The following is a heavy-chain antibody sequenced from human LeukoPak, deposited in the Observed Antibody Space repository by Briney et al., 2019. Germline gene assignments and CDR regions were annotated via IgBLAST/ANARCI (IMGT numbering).Heavy chain of an antibody. CDR1: DDSVNTYY. CDR2: IYNRGST. V-gene: IGHV4-59*02. J-gene: IGHJ5*02. Sequence: SETLSLTCIGSDDSVNTYYCSWIRQAPGKGLEWIGYIYNRGSTKYNPSLKSRATISVDTSKNQFSLKLTSVTVADTAVYYCAMSNTVRRPFFDPWGQGTLVTVSS. CDR3: AMSNTVRRPFFDP. D-gene: IGHD4-11*01.